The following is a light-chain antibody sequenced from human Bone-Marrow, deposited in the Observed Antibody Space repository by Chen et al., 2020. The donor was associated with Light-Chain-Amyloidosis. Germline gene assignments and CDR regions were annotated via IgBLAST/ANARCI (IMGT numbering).Light chain of an antibody. CDR3: QVWDRGSDRPV. CDR2: DDS. Sequence: SYVLTKPSSVSVAPGQTATLACGGNNIGSTSVHWYQQTPGQAPLLVVYDDSDRPSGIPERLSGSDSGNTATLTLSRVEAGDEADYYCQVWDRGSDRPVFGEGTKLTVL. V-gene: IGLV3-21*02. J-gene: IGLJ3*02. CDR1: NIGSTS.